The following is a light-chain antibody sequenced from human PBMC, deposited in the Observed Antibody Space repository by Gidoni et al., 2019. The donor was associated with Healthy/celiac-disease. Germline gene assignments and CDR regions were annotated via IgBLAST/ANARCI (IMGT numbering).Light chain of an antibody. CDR2: GAS. CDR3: QQYGSSSWT. J-gene: IGKJ1*01. V-gene: IGKV3-20*01. Sequence: EIVLTQSPDTLSLSPGERATLSCRASQSVSSSYLAWYQQKPGQAPRLHIYGASSRATGIPDRFSGSGSGTDFTLTISRLEPEDFAVFYCQQYGSSSWTFGQGTKVEIK. CDR1: QSVSSSY.